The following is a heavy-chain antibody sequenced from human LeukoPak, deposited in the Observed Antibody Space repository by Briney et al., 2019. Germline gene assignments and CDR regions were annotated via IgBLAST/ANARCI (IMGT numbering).Heavy chain of an antibody. CDR2: IHQSGST. Sequence: SETLSLTCAVSGDFINSGNWWSWVRQPPGKGLEWIGEIHQSGSTNYNPYLKSRVTISVDTSKNQFSLKLSSVTAADTAVYYCARRLARGGGNYYYYYGMDVWGQGTTVTVSS. V-gene: IGHV4-4*02. D-gene: IGHD3-16*01. CDR3: ARRLARGGGNYYYYYGMDV. CDR1: GDFINSGNW. J-gene: IGHJ6*02.